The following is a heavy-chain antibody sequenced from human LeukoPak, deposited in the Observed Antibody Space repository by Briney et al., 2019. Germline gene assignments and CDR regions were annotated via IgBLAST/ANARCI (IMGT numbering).Heavy chain of an antibody. CDR2: IDYSGST. D-gene: IGHD6-19*01. CDR1: GGSISSYF. V-gene: IGHV4-59*01. CDR3: AREGKLTGYFGGLGFNY. J-gene: IGHJ4*02. Sequence: SETLSLTCTVSGGSISSYFWSWIRQPPGKGLEWIGNIDYSGSTIYNPALKSRVTVSVDTSKNQFSLNLTSVTAADTAVYYCAREGKLTGYFGGLGFNYWGQGILVTVSS.